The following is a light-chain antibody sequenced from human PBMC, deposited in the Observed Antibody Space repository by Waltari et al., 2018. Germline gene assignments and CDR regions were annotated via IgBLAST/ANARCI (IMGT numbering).Light chain of an antibody. CDR1: QLGDKY. V-gene: IGLV3-1*01. J-gene: IGLJ2*01. CDR2: QDS. CDR3: QAWDSSTTV. Sequence: SYELTQPPSVSVSPGQTASITCSGAQLGDKYACWYQQKPGQSPVLVIYQDSKRPSGIPERFSGSNSGNTATLIISGTQAMDEADYYCQAWDSSTTVFGGGTKLTVL.